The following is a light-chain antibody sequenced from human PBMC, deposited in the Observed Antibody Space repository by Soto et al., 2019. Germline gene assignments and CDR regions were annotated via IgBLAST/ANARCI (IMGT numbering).Light chain of an antibody. V-gene: IGKV3-15*01. CDR1: QTVSNN. CDR3: LQYNDWPRT. CDR2: DAS. J-gene: IGKJ1*01. Sequence: EIVLTQSPGTLSLSPGERATLSCRASQTVSNNYLAWYQQKPGQAPRLLIYDASTRANGIPARFSGSGSGTEFTLTISNLQSEDFAVYYCLQYNDWPRTFGQGTKGDIK.